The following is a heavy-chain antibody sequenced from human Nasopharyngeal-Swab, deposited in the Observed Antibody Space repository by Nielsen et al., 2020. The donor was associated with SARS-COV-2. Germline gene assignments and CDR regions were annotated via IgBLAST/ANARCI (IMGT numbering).Heavy chain of an antibody. V-gene: IGHV1-18*01. CDR1: GYTFTSYG. CDR2: ISAYNGNT. CDR3: ARTYYDFWSGPHRGYFDY. Sequence: ASVKVSCKASGYTFTSYGISWVRQAPGQGLEWMGWISAYNGNTNYAQKLQGRVTMTTDTSTSTAYMELRSLRSDDTAVYHCARTYYDFWSGPHRGYFDYWGQGTLVTVSS. J-gene: IGHJ4*02. D-gene: IGHD3-3*01.